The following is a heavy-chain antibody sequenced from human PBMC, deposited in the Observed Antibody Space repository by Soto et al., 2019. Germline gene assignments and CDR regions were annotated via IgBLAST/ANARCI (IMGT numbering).Heavy chain of an antibody. CDR2: ISSSSSYR. V-gene: IGHV3-21*01. J-gene: IGHJ6*02. CDR1: GFSFSNYS. CDR3: TREGYAFWSDWNYYYTMDV. D-gene: IGHD3-3*01. Sequence: EVQVMESGGGLVKPGGSLRLSCAASGFSFSNYSMNWVRQAPGKGLEWVSSISSSSSYRYYADSVKGRFTISRDNAKNSLYLQMNSLKAEDTAVYYCTREGYAFWSDWNYYYTMDVWGQGTPVTVSS.